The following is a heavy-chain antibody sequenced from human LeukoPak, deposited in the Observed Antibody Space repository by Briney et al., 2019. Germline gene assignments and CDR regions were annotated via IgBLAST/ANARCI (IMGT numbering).Heavy chain of an antibody. CDR2: ISGSGGST. Sequence: PGGSLGLSCAASGFTFSSYAMSWVRQAPGKGLEWVSAISGSGGSTYYADSVKGRFTISRDNSKNTLYLQMNSLRVEDTAVYYCAREKENYVSHDLDIWGQGTTVTVSS. D-gene: IGHD1-7*01. CDR1: GFTFSSYA. CDR3: AREKENYVSHDLDI. J-gene: IGHJ3*02. V-gene: IGHV3-23*01.